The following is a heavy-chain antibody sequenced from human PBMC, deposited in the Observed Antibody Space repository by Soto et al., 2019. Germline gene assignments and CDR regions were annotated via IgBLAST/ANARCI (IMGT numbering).Heavy chain of an antibody. CDR1: GFTFDDYA. D-gene: IGHD2-15*01. CDR3: AKDIKYCSGGSGWPGDAFDF. CDR2: ISWNSGSI. J-gene: IGHJ3*01. Sequence: EVQLVESGGGLVQPGRSLRLSCAASGFTFDDYAMHWVRQAPGKGLEWVSGISWNSGSIGYADSVKGRFTISRDNAKNSLYMQMNSLGAEDPALYYCAKDIKYCSGGSGWPGDAFDFWGQGTMVTVSS. V-gene: IGHV3-9*01.